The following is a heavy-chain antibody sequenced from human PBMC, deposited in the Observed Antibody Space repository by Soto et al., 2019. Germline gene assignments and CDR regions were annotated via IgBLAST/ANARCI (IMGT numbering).Heavy chain of an antibody. D-gene: IGHD3-10*01. Sequence: QVQLVQSGAEVKKPGASVKVSCKASGYTFTSYGISWVRQAPGQGLEWMGWISAYNVNTNYAQRLQGRVTMTTDPSTSTAYMELRSLRSDDTAVYYCPRGPLWFGRNWFDPWGQGTLVTVSS. CDR1: GYTFTSYG. J-gene: IGHJ5*02. CDR2: ISAYNVNT. V-gene: IGHV1-18*01. CDR3: PRGPLWFGRNWFDP.